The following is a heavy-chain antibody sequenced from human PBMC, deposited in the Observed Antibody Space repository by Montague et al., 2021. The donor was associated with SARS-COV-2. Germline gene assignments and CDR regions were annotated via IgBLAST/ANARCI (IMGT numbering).Heavy chain of an antibody. J-gene: IGHJ2*01. D-gene: IGHD5-12*01. V-gene: IGHV4-39*07. Sequence: SETLSPTCTVSGGSIRSSSYYWGWIRQPPGKGLECIGSIYYSGSTYYTPSLKSRVTISVDTSKNHFSLKLSSVTAADTAVYDCARTTWLRGYFDFWGRGTLVTVSS. CDR2: IYYSGST. CDR3: ARTTWLRGYFDF. CDR1: GGSIRSSSYY.